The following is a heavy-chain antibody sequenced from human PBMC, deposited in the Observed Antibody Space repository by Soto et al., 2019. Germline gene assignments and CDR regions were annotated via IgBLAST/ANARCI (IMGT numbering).Heavy chain of an antibody. J-gene: IGHJ4*02. CDR1: GDSISSGGYY. Sequence: QVQLQESGPGLVKPSQTLSLTCTVSGDSISSGGYYWSWIRQHPGKGLEWIGYIYYSGSTYYNPSLKSRVTISLDTSKNQCSLKLSSVTAADTAVYYCARYHRITIDYWGQGTLVTVSS. CDR3: ARYHRITIDY. CDR2: IYYSGST. V-gene: IGHV4-31*03. D-gene: IGHD3-10*01.